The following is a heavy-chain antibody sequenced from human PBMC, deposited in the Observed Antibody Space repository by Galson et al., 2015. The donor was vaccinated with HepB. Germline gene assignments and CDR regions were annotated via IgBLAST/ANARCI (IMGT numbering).Heavy chain of an antibody. J-gene: IGHJ5*02. V-gene: IGHV3-21*01. Sequence: SLRLSCAASGFTFSDYTMNWVRQTPGKGLEWVSFISETGTYRTYADSVKGRFSVSRDNAKNSLHLQMNSLRAEDTAVYYCVRNSHIYMTVGWFDPWGQGTLVTVSS. D-gene: IGHD2-21*01. CDR3: VRNSHIYMTVGWFDP. CDR1: GFTFSDYT. CDR2: ISETGTYR.